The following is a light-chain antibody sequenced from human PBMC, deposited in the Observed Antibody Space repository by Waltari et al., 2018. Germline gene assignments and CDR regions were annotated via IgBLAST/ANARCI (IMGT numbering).Light chain of an antibody. CDR2: KAN. J-gene: IGLJ3*02. CDR1: SGSLSTTSY. V-gene: IGLV8-61*01. Sequence: QTVVTQEPSLSVSPGGTVTLPCSLSSGSLSTTSYPTWYQQTPGQAPRTLVYKANARSSGVPDRFSGSILGNTAALTITGAQADDESDYYCALYMGSGIWVFGGGTRLTVL. CDR3: ALYMGSGIWV.